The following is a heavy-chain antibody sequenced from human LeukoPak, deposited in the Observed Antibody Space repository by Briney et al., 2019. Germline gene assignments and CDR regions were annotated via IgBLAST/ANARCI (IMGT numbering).Heavy chain of an antibody. CDR3: ARTEGSSWYYYGMDV. CDR2: IYPGDSDT. Sequence: GESLKISCKGSGYSFTSYWIGWVRQMPGKGLEWMGIIYPGDSDTRYSPSFQGQVTISADKSISTAYLQWSSLKASDTAMYYCARTEGSSWYYYGMDVWGQGTTVTVSS. V-gene: IGHV5-51*01. CDR1: GYSFTSYW. J-gene: IGHJ6*02. D-gene: IGHD6-13*01.